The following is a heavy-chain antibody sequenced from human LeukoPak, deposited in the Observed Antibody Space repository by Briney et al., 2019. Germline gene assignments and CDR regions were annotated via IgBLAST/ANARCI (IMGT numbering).Heavy chain of an antibody. CDR3: TRDWLDASLDY. CDR1: GFSFSDFC. D-gene: IGHD6-19*01. CDR2: INHPGTEK. Sequence: GGSLRLSCAASGFSFSDFCMSWVRQAPGKGLEWVAFINHPGTEKYYVDSVEGRFTISRDNAKSSLYLQMNSLRAEDTAIYYCTRDWLDASLDYWGQGVLVTVSS. V-gene: IGHV3-7*01. J-gene: IGHJ4*02.